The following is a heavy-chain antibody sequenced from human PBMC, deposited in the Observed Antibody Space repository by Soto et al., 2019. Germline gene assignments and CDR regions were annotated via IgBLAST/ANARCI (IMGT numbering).Heavy chain of an antibody. D-gene: IGHD2-21*01. J-gene: IGHJ5*02. CDR1: GGSISSNNW. V-gene: IGHV4-4*02. Sequence: QVQLRESRPGLLKTSGTLSLTCVVSGGSISSNNWWTWVRQPPGKGLEWIGAIYHSGSPTFNPSLRGRATLSVDKSNNQCSLRLRSVTAAYTAVYYCATLPPRIVVALLPIPTWGQGILVNVSS. CDR2: IYHSGSP. CDR3: ATLPPRIVVALLPIPT.